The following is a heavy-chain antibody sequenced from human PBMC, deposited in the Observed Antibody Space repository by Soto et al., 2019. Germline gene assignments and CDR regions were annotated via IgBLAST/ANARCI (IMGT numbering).Heavy chain of an antibody. CDR2: IIPLFGTL. V-gene: IGHV1-69*01. D-gene: IGHD6-13*01. CDR1: GGTFSNYG. CDR3: ATTPFNMASAGSYYFDS. J-gene: IGHJ4*02. Sequence: QVKLVQSGTEVKRPGSSVKVSCKASGGTFSNYGLSWVRQAPGHGLQWMGGIIPLFGTLHNAREFQDRVTINADQSTGTASMDLRSLTYDDTAVYFCATTPFNMASAGSYYFDSWGQGILVTVSS.